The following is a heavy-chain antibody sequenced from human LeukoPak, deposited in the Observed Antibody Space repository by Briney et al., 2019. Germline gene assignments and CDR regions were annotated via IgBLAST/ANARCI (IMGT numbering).Heavy chain of an antibody. CDR1: GYSFPSYW. CDR3: VKTQEVYCSGGSCYPLSYDS. Sequence: GGDLKISCKGLGYSFPSYWIGWVRQMSGKGLEWIGIIYPGDSDTKYSPSFQGQVTISGDKSINTASLHGSSVNASDTAIYFCVKTQEVYCSGGSCYPLSYDSWGQGTLVTVSS. V-gene: IGHV5-51*03. J-gene: IGHJ4*02. CDR2: IYPGDSDT. D-gene: IGHD2-15*01.